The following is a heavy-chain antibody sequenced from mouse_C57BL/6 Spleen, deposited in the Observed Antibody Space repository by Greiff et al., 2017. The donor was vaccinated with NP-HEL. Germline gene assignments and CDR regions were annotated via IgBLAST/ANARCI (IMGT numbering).Heavy chain of an antibody. J-gene: IGHJ2*01. CDR2: IYPGDGDT. Sequence: QVQLKESGPELVKPGASVKISCKASGYAFSSSWMNWVKQRPGKGLEWIGRIYPGDGDTNYNGKFKGKATLTADKSSSTAYMQLSSLTSEDSAVYFCARYDYGSSLDYWGQGTTLTVSS. V-gene: IGHV1-82*01. CDR3: ARYDYGSSLDY. CDR1: GYAFSSSW. D-gene: IGHD1-1*01.